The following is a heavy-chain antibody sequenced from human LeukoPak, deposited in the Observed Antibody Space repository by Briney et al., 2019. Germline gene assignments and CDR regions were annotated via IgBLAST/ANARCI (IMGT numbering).Heavy chain of an antibody. J-gene: IGHJ5*02. CDR1: GYTFTGYY. CDR2: INPNSVDT. Sequence: ASVKVSCKASGYTFTGYYMHWVRQAPGQGLEWMGRINPNSVDTNYAQKFQGRVTITRDTSISTAYMELSRLRSDDTAVYYCAREGDYKGFEIDPWGQGTLVTVSS. D-gene: IGHD4-11*01. V-gene: IGHV1-2*06. CDR3: AREGDYKGFEIDP.